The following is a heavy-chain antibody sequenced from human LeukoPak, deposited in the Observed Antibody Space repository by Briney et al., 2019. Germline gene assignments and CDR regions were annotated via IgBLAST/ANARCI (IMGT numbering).Heavy chain of an antibody. V-gene: IGHV1-69*13. J-gene: IGHJ4*02. CDR1: GGTFSSYA. D-gene: IGHD3-10*01. CDR2: IIPIFGTA. CDR3: ASSSVRRYNTFDY. Sequence: SVKVSCKASGGTFSSYAISWVRQGPGQGLEWMGGIIPIFGTANYAQKFQGRVTITADESTSTAYMELSSLRSEDTAVYYCASSSVRRYNTFDYWGQGTLVTVSS.